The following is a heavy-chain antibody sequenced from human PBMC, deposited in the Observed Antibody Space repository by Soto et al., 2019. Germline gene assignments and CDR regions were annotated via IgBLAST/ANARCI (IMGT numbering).Heavy chain of an antibody. CDR1: GGSITSGGYF. CDR2: IYYSGYT. CDR3: ASLGGGSSSWYVTDLDYYYYGMDV. V-gene: IGHV4-31*03. J-gene: IGHJ6*02. D-gene: IGHD6-13*01. Sequence: SETLSLTCTVSGGSITSGGYFWSWVRQDPGEGLELIGYIYYSGYTYYKPSLKSRLTLSMDTSKNQFSLKLSSVTAADTAVYYCASLGGGSSSWYVTDLDYYYYGMDVWGQGTTVTVSS.